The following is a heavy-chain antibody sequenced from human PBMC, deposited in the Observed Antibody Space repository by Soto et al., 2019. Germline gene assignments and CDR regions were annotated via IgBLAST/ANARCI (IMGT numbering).Heavy chain of an antibody. V-gene: IGHV4-4*07. CDR3: AREGSYSAYNFAHGIQLWSFDF. D-gene: IGHD5-12*01. CDR2: IFSSGST. CDR1: GGSIITFY. Sequence: SETLSVTCTVSGGSIITFYWSWVRQPAGKGLEWIGRIFSSGSTSFNPSLESRVAMSVDTSKNHFSLNLSSVTAADMAVYYCAREGSYSAYNFAHGIQLWSFDFWGQGALVTVSS. J-gene: IGHJ4*02.